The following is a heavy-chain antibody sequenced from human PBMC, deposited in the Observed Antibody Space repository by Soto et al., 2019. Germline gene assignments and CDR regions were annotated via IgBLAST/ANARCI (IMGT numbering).Heavy chain of an antibody. D-gene: IGHD1-20*01. CDR3: AKAKNDYNWDNRPPFDY. CDR1: GXTIRNYS. J-gene: IGHJ4*02. Sequence: GSLRLSCDASGXTIRNYSMTWVRQAPGKGLEWVSLISANDVGTYYAESVKTRFTISTDHSRNTLYLQMDSLRADDTAIYYFAKAKNDYNWDNRPPFDYWGQGTLVTVSS. V-gene: IGHV3-23*01. CDR2: ISANDVGT.